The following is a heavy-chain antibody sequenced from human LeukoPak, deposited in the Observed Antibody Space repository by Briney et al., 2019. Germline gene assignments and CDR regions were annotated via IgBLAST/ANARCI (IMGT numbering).Heavy chain of an antibody. CDR2: INPNSGGT. D-gene: IGHD3-3*01. J-gene: IGHJ3*02. CDR1: GYTFTCYY. Sequence: ASVKVSCKASGYTFTCYYMHWVRQAPGQGLEWMGWINPNSGGTNYAQKFQGRVTMTRDTSISTAYMELSRLRSDDTAVYYCARGGRVTIFGVVIIRHDAFDIWGQGTMVTVSS. V-gene: IGHV1-2*02. CDR3: ARGGRVTIFGVVIIRHDAFDI.